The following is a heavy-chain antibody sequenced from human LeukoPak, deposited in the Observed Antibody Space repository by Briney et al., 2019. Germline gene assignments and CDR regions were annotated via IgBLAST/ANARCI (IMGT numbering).Heavy chain of an antibody. J-gene: IGHJ4*02. V-gene: IGHV5-51*01. Sequence: GESLKISCMGSRYSFTIYWLGWVRQMPGEGLEWMGLIYPGDSDTRYSPSFQGQVTISADKSTGTAYLQWSSLKASDTAMYYCATYYYGSGSYYNGMFDYWGQGTLVTVSS. CDR2: IYPGDSDT. D-gene: IGHD3-10*01. CDR3: ATYYYGSGSYYNGMFDY. CDR1: RYSFTIYW.